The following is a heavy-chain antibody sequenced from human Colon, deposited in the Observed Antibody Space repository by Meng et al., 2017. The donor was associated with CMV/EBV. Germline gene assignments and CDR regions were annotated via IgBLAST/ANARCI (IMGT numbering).Heavy chain of an antibody. Sequence: GGSLRLSCAASGFTFSSYSMNWVRQAPGKGLEWVSSISSSSSYIYYADSVKGRFTISRDNAKNSLYLQMNSLRVEDTAVYFCARDRPVTTVTNAFYNGMDVWGQGTTVTVSS. J-gene: IGHJ6*02. D-gene: IGHD4-17*01. CDR3: ARDRPVTTVTNAFYNGMDV. CDR1: GFTFSSYS. V-gene: IGHV3-21*01. CDR2: ISSSSSYI.